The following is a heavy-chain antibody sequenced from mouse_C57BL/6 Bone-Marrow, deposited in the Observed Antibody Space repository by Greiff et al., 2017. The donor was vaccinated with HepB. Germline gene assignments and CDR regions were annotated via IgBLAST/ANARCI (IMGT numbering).Heavy chain of an antibody. Sequence: EVHLVESGGGLVKPGGSLKLSCAASGFTFSDYGMHWVRQAPEKGLEWVAYISSGSSTIYYADTVKGRFTISRDNAKNTLFLQMTSLRSEDTAMYYCARTSIYYGNPYWYFDVWGTGTTVTVSS. J-gene: IGHJ1*03. CDR3: ARTSIYYGNPYWYFDV. CDR1: GFTFSDYG. CDR2: ISSGSSTI. V-gene: IGHV5-17*01. D-gene: IGHD2-1*01.